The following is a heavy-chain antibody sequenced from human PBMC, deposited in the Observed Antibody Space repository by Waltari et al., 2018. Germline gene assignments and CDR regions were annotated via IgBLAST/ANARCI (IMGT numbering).Heavy chain of an antibody. CDR2: IYPGDSDS. CDR1: GYTFNSYW. J-gene: IGHJ4*02. V-gene: IGHV5-51*01. CDR3: ARSEVLATGNYYFDY. D-gene: IGHD5-12*01. Sequence: EVQLVQSGAEVKKPGESLKISCKGSGYTFNSYWIGWVRQMPGKGLEWMAIIYPGDSDSGYSPPFQGQVTISVDKSINTAYLQWDNLKTSDSAIYYCARSEVLATGNYYFDYWGQGTLVTVSS.